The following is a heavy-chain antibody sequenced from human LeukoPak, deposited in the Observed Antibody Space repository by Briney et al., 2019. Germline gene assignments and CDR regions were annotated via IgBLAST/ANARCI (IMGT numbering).Heavy chain of an antibody. D-gene: IGHD3-22*01. Sequence: SETLSLTCAVYGGSFTGYYWSWIRQPPGKGLEWIGEINRNGNTNYNPSLKSRVTMSVDTSKKQFSLNLSSVTAADAAVYYCARIVLPYYYDTTALKGYFDLWGRGTLVTVSS. CDR3: ARIVLPYYYDTTALKGYFDL. CDR2: INRNGNT. J-gene: IGHJ2*01. CDR1: GGSFTGYY. V-gene: IGHV4-34*01.